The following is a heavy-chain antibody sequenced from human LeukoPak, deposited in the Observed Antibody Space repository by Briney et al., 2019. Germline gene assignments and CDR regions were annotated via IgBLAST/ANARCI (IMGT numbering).Heavy chain of an antibody. D-gene: IGHD2-21*01. CDR2: INNDGSST. CDR3: VRDPPGEGVDY. CDR1: GFTFSSYL. Sequence: GGSLRLSCAAPGFTFSSYLMHWIRQAPGKGLVWVSRINNDGSSTNYADSVKGRFTISRDNAKNTVYLQMNSLSGEDTAVYYCVRDPPGEGVDYWGQGTLVAVSS. J-gene: IGHJ4*02. V-gene: IGHV3-74*01.